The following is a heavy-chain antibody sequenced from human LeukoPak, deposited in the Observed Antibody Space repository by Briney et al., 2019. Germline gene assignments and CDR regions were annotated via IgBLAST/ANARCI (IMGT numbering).Heavy chain of an antibody. CDR3: AKAQCSGSYYEPFDY. D-gene: IGHD1-26*01. J-gene: IGHJ4*02. Sequence: GGSLRLSCAASGFTFSSYAMSWVRQAPGKGLEWVSAISGSGGSTYYADSVKGRFTISRDNSKNTLYLQMNSLRAEDTAVYYCAKAQCSGSYYEPFDYWGQGTLVTVSS. CDR2: ISGSGGST. CDR1: GFTFSSYA. V-gene: IGHV3-23*01.